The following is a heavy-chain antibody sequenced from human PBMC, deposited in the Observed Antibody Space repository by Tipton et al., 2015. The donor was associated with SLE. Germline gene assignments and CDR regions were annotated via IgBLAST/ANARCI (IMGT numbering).Heavy chain of an antibody. V-gene: IGHV5-51*03. CDR2: FYPGDSDV. Sequence: QLVQSGAEVRKPGESLQISCRGSGFSFGSALSLNGYWIGWVRQMPGKGLELMGIFYPGDSDVRYSPSFQGQVTISVDKSISTAYLQWNNLMASDTAMYYCARAPWGDMWTGYSSQAFDVWGQGTMLSVSS. D-gene: IGHD3-9*01. CDR3: ARAPWGDMWTGYSSQAFDV. J-gene: IGHJ3*01. CDR1: GFSFGSALSLNGYW.